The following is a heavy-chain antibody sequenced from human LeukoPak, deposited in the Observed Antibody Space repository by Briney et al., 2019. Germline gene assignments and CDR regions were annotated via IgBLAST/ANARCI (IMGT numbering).Heavy chain of an antibody. D-gene: IGHD4-17*01. Sequence: GGSLRLSCAASGFTFSSYGMSWVRQAPGKGLEWVSTVSGSGGSTYYADAVKGRFTISRDNSKNALYLQMNSLSAEDTAIYYCAKGTSYGDYFDYWGQGTLVAVSS. CDR1: GFTFSSYG. CDR2: VSGSGGST. J-gene: IGHJ4*02. V-gene: IGHV3-23*01. CDR3: AKGTSYGDYFDY.